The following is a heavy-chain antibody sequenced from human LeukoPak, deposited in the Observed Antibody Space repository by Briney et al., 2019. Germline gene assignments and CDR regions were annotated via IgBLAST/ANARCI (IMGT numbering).Heavy chain of an antibody. CDR3: ARDKRADEGSKFDY. J-gene: IGHJ4*02. D-gene: IGHD1-26*01. Sequence: GGSLRLSCAASGFSFSSLWMSWVRQAPGKGLEWVANIKQDGNEKYYVDSVKGRFTISRDNAKNSLYLQMNSLRAEDTAVYYCARDKRADEGSKFDYWGQGTLVTVSS. V-gene: IGHV3-7*03. CDR2: IKQDGNEK. CDR1: GFSFSSLW.